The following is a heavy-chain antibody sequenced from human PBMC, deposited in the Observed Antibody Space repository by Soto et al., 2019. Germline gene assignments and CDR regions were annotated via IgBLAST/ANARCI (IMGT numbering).Heavy chain of an antibody. J-gene: IGHJ6*02. V-gene: IGHV2-70*01. CDR2: IDWDDDK. CDR1: GFSLSTSGMC. D-gene: IGHD5-12*01. Sequence: SGPTLVNPTQTLTLTCTFSGFSLSTSGMCVSWIRQPPGKALEWLALIDWDDDKYYSTSLKTRLTISKDTSKNQVVLTMTNMDPVDTATYYCARIRRDGYKWYSGMDVWGQGTTVTVSS. CDR3: ARIRRDGYKWYSGMDV.